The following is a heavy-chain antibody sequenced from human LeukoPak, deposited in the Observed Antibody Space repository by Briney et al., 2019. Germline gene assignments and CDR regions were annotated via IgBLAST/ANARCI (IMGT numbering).Heavy chain of an antibody. D-gene: IGHD6-13*01. Sequence: SQTLSLTCAISGDSFSSNSAAWNWIRQSPSRGLEWLGRTCYRSKWYNDYAVSVKSRITINPDTSKNQFSLQLNSVTPEDTAVYYCARVVISAADYYYGLDVWGQGTTVTVSS. J-gene: IGHJ6*02. CDR3: ARVVISAADYYYGLDV. CDR1: GDSFSSNSAA. CDR2: TCYRSKWYN. V-gene: IGHV6-1*01.